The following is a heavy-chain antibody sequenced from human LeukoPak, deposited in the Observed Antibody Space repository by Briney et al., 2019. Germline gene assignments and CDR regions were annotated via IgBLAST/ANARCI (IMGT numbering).Heavy chain of an antibody. CDR1: GFTFSSYG. CDR2: IRFDGSSK. V-gene: IGHV3-30*02. J-gene: IGHJ4*02. D-gene: IGHD2-2*01. Sequence: GGSLRLSCAASGFTFSSYGMHWVRQAPGKGREWVAFIRFDGSSKYYADSVKGRFTISRDNSKNTLYLQMNSLRAEDTAVYYCAKGKCSSTSCYLSYYFDYWGQGTLVTVSS. CDR3: AKGKCSSTSCYLSYYFDY.